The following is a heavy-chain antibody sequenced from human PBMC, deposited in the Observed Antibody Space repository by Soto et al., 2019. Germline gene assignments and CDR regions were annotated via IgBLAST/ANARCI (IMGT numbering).Heavy chain of an antibody. V-gene: IGHV2-5*02. CDR3: ADRSSYVRAFDT. CDR2: IYWDDDK. Sequence: QITLKESGPTLVKPTQTLTLTCTISGFSLSRSGVGVGWIRQPPGKAPEWLALIYWDDDKRYSPSLSRRLTITKDPSKDLVVLTMTHVDSVDTATYCCADRSSYVRAFDTWCQGTMVTVSS. J-gene: IGHJ3*02. D-gene: IGHD1-26*01. CDR1: GFSLSRSGVG.